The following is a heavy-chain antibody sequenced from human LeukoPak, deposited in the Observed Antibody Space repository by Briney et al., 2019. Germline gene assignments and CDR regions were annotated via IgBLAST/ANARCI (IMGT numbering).Heavy chain of an antibody. CDR1: GGSFSGYY. CDR2: INHSGST. Sequence: SETLSLTCAVYGGSFSGYYWSWIRQPPGKGLEWIGEINHSGSTNYNPSLKSRVTISVDTSKNQFSLKLSSVTAADTAVYYCARVVQYYYGSGSQKYDYWGQGTLVTVSP. V-gene: IGHV4-34*01. D-gene: IGHD3-10*01. J-gene: IGHJ4*02. CDR3: ARVVQYYYGSGSQKYDY.